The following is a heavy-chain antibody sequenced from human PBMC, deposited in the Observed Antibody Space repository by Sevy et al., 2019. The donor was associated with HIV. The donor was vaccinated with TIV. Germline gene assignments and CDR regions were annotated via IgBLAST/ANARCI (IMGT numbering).Heavy chain of an antibody. CDR2: IGGSGSIT. V-gene: IGHV3-23*01. CDR3: ARNGGAYDTGFDP. J-gene: IGHJ5*02. Sequence: GGSLRLSCAASGFTFSNYGMNWVRQAPGKGLEWVSAIGGSGSITYYADSVKGRFTISRDNSKNTVYLQMNSLRAEDTALYYCARNGGAYDTGFDPWGQGTLVTVSS. D-gene: IGHD3-22*01. CDR1: GFTFSNYG.